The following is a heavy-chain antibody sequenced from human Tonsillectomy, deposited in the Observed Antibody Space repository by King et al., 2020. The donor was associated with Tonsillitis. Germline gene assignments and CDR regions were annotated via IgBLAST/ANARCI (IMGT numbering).Heavy chain of an antibody. Sequence: VQLVESGGGLVQPGGSLRLSCAASGFTFTSSAMSWVRQAPGKSLEWVSVIYTDDSTTSYADSVRGRFAISSDSKNTLYLQMNSLRGEDTAIYYCAKGGGHWYFDLWGRGTLVTVSS. CDR2: IYTDDSTT. CDR1: GFTFTSSA. D-gene: IGHD3-16*01. J-gene: IGHJ2*01. CDR3: AKGGGHWYFDL. V-gene: IGHV3-23*03.